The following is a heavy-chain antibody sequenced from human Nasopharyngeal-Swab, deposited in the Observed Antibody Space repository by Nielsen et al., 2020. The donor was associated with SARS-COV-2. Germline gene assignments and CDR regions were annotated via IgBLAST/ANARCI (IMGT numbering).Heavy chain of an antibody. J-gene: IGHJ5*02. CDR3: AREYGSTTWNNWFDP. CDR1: GYTFTSYY. CDR2: INPSGGST. Sequence: ASVKVSCKASGYTFTSYYMHWVRQAPGQGLEWMGIINPSGGSTSYAQKFQGRVTMTRDTSTSTVYMELSSLRSEDTAAYYCAREYGSTTWNNWFDPWGQGTLVTVSS. D-gene: IGHD2-15*01. V-gene: IGHV1-46*01.